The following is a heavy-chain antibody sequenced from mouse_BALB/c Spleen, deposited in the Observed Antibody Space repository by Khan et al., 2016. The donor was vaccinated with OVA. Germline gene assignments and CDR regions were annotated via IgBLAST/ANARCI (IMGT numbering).Heavy chain of an antibody. Sequence: VQLQESGPELVKPGASVKMSCKASGYTFTDYDIRWVKQRTGQGLEWIGEIYPGSGSTYYNEKFKGKVTLTADTSSNTAYIQLSSLTSEDSAVYVCAKIFYGNSYAMDYWGQGTAVTVSS. V-gene: IGHV1-77*01. CDR2: IYPGSGST. J-gene: IGHJ4*01. CDR3: AKIFYGNSYAMDY. CDR1: GYTFTDYD. D-gene: IGHD2-1*01.